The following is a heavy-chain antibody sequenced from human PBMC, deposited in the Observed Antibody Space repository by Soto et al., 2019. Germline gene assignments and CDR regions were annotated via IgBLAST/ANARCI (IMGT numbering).Heavy chain of an antibody. CDR3: AKEGTSGLYYFDY. CDR2: ISGSGDSP. J-gene: IGHJ4*02. CDR1: GFTFSNYA. D-gene: IGHD6-19*01. Sequence: EVQLLESGGGLVQPGGSLRLYCAASGFTFSNYAISWVSQAPGKGLEWVSIISGSGDSPYYADSVKGRFTISRDNSRNTLYLQMNSLRAGDSAKYYCAKEGTSGLYYFDYWGQGTLVTVSS. V-gene: IGHV3-23*01.